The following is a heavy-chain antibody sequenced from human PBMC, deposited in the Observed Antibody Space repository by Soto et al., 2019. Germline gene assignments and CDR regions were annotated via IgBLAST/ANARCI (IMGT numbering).Heavy chain of an antibody. CDR3: ARVNTMVRDAFDI. CDR2: INPNSGGT. V-gene: IGHV1-2*04. J-gene: IGHJ3*02. D-gene: IGHD3-10*01. Sequence: GASVKVSCKASGYTFTGYYIHLVRQAPGQGLEWMGWINPNSGGTNYAQKFQGWVTMTRDTSISTAYMELSRLRSDDTAVYYCARVNTMVRDAFDIWGQGTMVTVSS. CDR1: GYTFTGYY.